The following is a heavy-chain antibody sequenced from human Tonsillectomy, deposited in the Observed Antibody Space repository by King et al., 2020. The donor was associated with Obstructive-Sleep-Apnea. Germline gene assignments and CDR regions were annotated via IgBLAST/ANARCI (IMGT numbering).Heavy chain of an antibody. Sequence: VQLVESGGGLVQPGRSLRLSCAASGFTFDDYAMHWVRQAPGKGLEWVSGISWNSGSIGYADSVKGRFTISRDNAKNSLYLQMNSLRAEDTALYYCAKDRDVYGDYVRGYYYYGMDVWGQGTTVTVSS. V-gene: IGHV3-9*01. J-gene: IGHJ6*02. D-gene: IGHD4-17*01. CDR3: AKDRDVYGDYVRGYYYYGMDV. CDR2: ISWNSGSI. CDR1: GFTFDDYA.